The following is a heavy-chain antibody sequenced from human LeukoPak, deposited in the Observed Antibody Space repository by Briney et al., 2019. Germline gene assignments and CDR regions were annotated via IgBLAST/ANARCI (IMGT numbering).Heavy chain of an antibody. J-gene: IGHJ4*02. D-gene: IGHD6-13*01. CDR2: ISYDGSNK. V-gene: IGHV3-30*18. CDR1: GFTFSSYS. Sequence: HPGGSLRLSCAASGFTFSSYSMHWVRQAPGKGLEWVAVISYDGSNKYYADSVKGRFTISRDNSKNTLYLQMNSLRAEDTAVYYCAKGSWEQQLVGGVHFDYWGQGTLVTVSS. CDR3: AKGSWEQQLVGGVHFDY.